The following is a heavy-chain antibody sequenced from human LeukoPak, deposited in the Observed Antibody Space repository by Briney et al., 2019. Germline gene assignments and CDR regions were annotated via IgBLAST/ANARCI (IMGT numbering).Heavy chain of an antibody. CDR1: GFTFSSYS. J-gene: IGHJ4*02. CDR2: ISSSSSTI. Sequence: PGGSLRLSCAASGFTFSSYSMNWVRQAPGKGLEGVSYISSSSSTIYYADSVTGRFTISRDNAKTSLYLQMNSLRAEDTAVYYRAVAGSWFGEFDYWGQGTLVTVSS. D-gene: IGHD3-10*01. CDR3: AVAGSWFGEFDY. V-gene: IGHV3-48*01.